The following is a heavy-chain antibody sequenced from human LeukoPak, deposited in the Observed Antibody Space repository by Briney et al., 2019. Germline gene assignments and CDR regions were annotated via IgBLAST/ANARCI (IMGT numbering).Heavy chain of an antibody. D-gene: IGHD3-22*01. CDR1: GGSFSGYY. V-gene: IGHV4-34*01. Sequence: SETLSLTCAVYGGSFSGYYWSWIRQPPGKGLGWIGEINHSGSTNYNPSLKSRVTISVDTSKNQFSLKLSSVTAADTAVYYCARGPASTYYYDSSGYYYAFDIWGQGTMVTVSS. J-gene: IGHJ3*02. CDR2: INHSGST. CDR3: ARGPASTYYYDSSGYYYAFDI.